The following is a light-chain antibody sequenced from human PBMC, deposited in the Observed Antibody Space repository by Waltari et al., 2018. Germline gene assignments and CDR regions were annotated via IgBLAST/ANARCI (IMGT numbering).Light chain of an antibody. J-gene: IGLJ3*02. CDR3: HCRDTSGTHWV. Sequence: SSELTQDPAVSVALGQTVRITCQGDSLRSCYATWYQQKAGPGPILVMYGKNNRPSGIPDGFSGSSSGNTASLTITGDQAEDEADYYCHCRDTSGTHWVFGGGTKLTVL. V-gene: IGLV3-19*01. CDR2: GKN. CDR1: SLRSCY.